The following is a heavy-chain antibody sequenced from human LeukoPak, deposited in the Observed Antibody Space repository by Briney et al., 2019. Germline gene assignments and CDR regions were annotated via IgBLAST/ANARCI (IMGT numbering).Heavy chain of an antibody. J-gene: IGHJ3*02. D-gene: IGHD3-3*01. CDR1: GFIFDDYG. CDR3: AKDGGGYDTHDAFDI. V-gene: IGHV3-20*04. Sequence: PGGSLRLSCAASGFIFDDYGMSWVRQAPGKGLEWVSGINWNGGSTGYADSVKGRFTISRDNARNSLFLQMNSLRAEDTAVYYCAKDGGGYDTHDAFDIWGQGTMVTVSS. CDR2: INWNGGST.